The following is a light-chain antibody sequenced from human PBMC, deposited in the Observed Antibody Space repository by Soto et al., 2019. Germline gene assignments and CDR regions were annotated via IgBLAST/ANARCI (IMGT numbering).Light chain of an antibody. CDR3: CSYAGRYTYV. CDR2: DVS. CDR1: SSDVGGYNY. V-gene: IGLV2-11*01. Sequence: QAVVTQPRSVSGSPGQSVTISCTGTSSDVGGYNYVSWYQQHPGKAPKLMLYDVSKRPSGVPDRLSGSKSGYTASLTISGLQAEDEADYYCCSYAGRYTYVFGTGTKVTVL. J-gene: IGLJ1*01.